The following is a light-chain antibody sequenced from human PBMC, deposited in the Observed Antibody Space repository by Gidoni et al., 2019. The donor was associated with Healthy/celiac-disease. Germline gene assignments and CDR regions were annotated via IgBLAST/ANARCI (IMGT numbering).Light chain of an antibody. Sequence: QSALTQPRSVSGSPGQSVPISCTGTSSDVGDYNYVPWYQQHPGKAPKIMIYDVSKRPSGVPDRLSGSKSGNTASLTISGLQAEDEADYYCCSYAGSYTWVFGGGTKLTVL. V-gene: IGLV2-11*01. J-gene: IGLJ3*02. CDR1: SSDVGDYNY. CDR3: CSYAGSYTWV. CDR2: DVS.